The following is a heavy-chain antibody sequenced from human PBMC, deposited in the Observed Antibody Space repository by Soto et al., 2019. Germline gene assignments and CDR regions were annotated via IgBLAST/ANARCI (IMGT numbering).Heavy chain of an antibody. V-gene: IGHV3-21*06. CDR3: AGGIFDYYDSSGYYAY. Sequence: GGSLRLSCAASGFTFSSNSMNWVRQAPGKGLEWVSSITTSSSFIYYADSVKGRFTISRDNAKNSLYLQMNSLRAEDTAVYYCAGGIFDYYDSSGYYAYWGQGTLVTVSS. J-gene: IGHJ4*02. CDR2: ITTSSSFI. D-gene: IGHD3-22*01. CDR1: GFTFSSNS.